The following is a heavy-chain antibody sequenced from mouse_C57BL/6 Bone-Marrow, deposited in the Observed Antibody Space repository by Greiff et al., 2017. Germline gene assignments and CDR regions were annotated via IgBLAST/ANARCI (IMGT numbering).Heavy chain of an antibody. J-gene: IGHJ1*03. CDR3: AFSRLWDFDV. D-gene: IGHD1-2*01. CDR1: GYTFTSYW. Sequence: VQLQQPGAELVMPGASVKLSCKASGYTFTSYWMHWVKQRPGQGLEWIGEIDPSDSYTNYNQKFKGKSTLTVDKSSSTAYMQLSSLTSEDSAVYFCAFSRLWDFDVWGTGTTVTVSS. CDR2: IDPSDSYT. V-gene: IGHV1-69*01.